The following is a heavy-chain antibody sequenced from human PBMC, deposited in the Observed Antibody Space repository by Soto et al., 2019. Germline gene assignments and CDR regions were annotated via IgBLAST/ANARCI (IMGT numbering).Heavy chain of an antibody. CDR1: GGSISSSSYY. D-gene: IGHD6-13*01. J-gene: IGHJ4*02. CDR3: ARVNDGLRQLVHY. V-gene: IGHV4-39*01. Sequence: QLQLQESGPGLVKPSETLSLTCTVSGGSISSSSYYWGWIRQPPGKGLEWIGSIYYSGSTYYNPSLKSRVTISVDRSKNQFSLKLSSVTAVDTAVYYCARVNDGLRQLVHYWGQGTLVTVSS. CDR2: IYYSGST.